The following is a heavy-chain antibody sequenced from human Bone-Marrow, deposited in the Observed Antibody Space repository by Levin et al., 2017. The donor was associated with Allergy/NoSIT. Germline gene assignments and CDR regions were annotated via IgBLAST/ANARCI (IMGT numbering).Heavy chain of an antibody. CDR2: ISSSSSTI. J-gene: IGHJ4*02. CDR1: GFTFSSYS. CDR3: ARIGLWFGDQW. D-gene: IGHD3-10*01. Sequence: LSLTCAASGFTFSSYSMNWVRQAPGKGLEWVSYISSSSSTIYYADSVKGRFTISRDNAKNSLYLQMNSLRAEDTAVYYCARIGLWFGDQWGGQGTLVTVSS. V-gene: IGHV3-48*01.